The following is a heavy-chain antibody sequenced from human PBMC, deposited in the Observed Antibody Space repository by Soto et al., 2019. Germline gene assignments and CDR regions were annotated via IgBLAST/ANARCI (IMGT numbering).Heavy chain of an antibody. D-gene: IGHD3-3*01. Sequence: FLRLSCAASGFTFSSYGMHWVRQAPGKGLEWVAVIWYDGSNKYYADSVKGRFTISRDNSKNTLYLQMNSLRAEDTAVYYCARAANPYYDFWSGYLDTNYGMDVWGQGTTVTVSS. J-gene: IGHJ6*02. CDR1: GFTFSSYG. V-gene: IGHV3-33*01. CDR2: IWYDGSNK. CDR3: ARAANPYYDFWSGYLDTNYGMDV.